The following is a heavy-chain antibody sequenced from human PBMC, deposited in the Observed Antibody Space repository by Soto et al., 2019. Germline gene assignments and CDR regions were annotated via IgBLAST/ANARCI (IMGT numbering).Heavy chain of an antibody. CDR1: GFTFSSYS. J-gene: IGHJ3*02. CDR3: AKEISYYYDSSGYSNDAFDI. V-gene: IGHV3-23*01. Sequence: PVGSLRLSCAASGFTFSSYSMNWVRQAPGKGLEWVSAISGSGGSTYYADSVKGRFTISRDNSKNTLYLQMNSLRAEDTAVYYCAKEISYYYDSSGYSNDAFDIWGQGTMVTVSS. CDR2: ISGSGGST. D-gene: IGHD3-22*01.